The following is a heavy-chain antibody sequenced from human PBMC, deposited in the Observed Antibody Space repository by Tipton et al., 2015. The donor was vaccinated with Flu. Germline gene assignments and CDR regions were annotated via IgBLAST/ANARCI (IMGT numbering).Heavy chain of an antibody. J-gene: IGHJ6*02. V-gene: IGHV3-7*01. Sequence: SLRLSCAASGFTFSSYWMNWVRLAPGKGLEWVAKIKQDGSEKYYVDSVKGRFTISRDNAKSSLYLQMNSLRAEDTAVYYCVRVTSAAQTYGMDVWGQGTTVTVSS. CDR2: IKQDGSEK. CDR3: VRVTSAAQTYGMDV. D-gene: IGHD6-25*01. CDR1: GFTFSSYW.